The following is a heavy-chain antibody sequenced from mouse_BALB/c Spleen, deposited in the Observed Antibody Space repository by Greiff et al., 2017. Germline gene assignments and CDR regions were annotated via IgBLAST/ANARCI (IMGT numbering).Heavy chain of an antibody. J-gene: IGHJ2*01. Sequence: QVQLQQSGAELVKPGASVKLSCKASGYTFTSYYMYWVKQRPGQGLEWIGEINPSNGGTNFNEKFKSKATLTVDKSSSTAYMQLSSLTSEDSAVYYCTRGGLLWYPYFDYWGQGTTLTVAS. V-gene: IGHV1S81*02. D-gene: IGHD2-10*01. CDR3: TRGGLLWYPYFDY. CDR2: INPSNGGT. CDR1: GYTFTSYY.